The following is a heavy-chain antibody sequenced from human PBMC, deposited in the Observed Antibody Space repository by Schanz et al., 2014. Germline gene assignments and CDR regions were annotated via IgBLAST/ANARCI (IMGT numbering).Heavy chain of an antibody. CDR1: GFTFSVYW. CDR2: ISNGGGYI. Sequence: EVQLVESGGGFVQPGGSLRLSCAASGFTFSVYWMHWVRQAPGKGLEWVSSISNGGGYIYYADSVKGRFTISRDNAKNSVYLQMHSLRAEDTALYYCARDRDAGGYDSWGQGTLVTVSS. D-gene: IGHD2-8*02. V-gene: IGHV3-21*01. CDR3: ARDRDAGGYDS. J-gene: IGHJ5*01.